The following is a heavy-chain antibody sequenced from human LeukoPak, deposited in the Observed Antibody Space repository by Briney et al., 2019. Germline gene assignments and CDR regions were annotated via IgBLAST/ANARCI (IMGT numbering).Heavy chain of an antibody. CDR3: VRSGGYYAQAL. J-gene: IGHJ2*01. CDR2: IHYSGST. V-gene: IGHV4-59*01. CDR1: GGSISGYY. Sequence: PSGTLSLSCTVSGGSISGYYWTWIRQPPGKGLEWIGYIHYSGSTSYNPSLNSRVTISVDTSRKQFSLRVTSVTAADAAVYYCVRSGGYYAQALWGRGTLVIVS. D-gene: IGHD3-22*01.